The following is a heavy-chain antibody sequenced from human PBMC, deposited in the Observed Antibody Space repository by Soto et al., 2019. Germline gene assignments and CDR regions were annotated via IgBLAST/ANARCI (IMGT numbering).Heavy chain of an antibody. J-gene: IGHJ4*02. CDR1: GGTFSSYT. CDR3: ARGSTEITFGGVIVPDY. V-gene: IGHV1-69*02. CDR2: IIPILGIA. Sequence: SVKVSCKASGGTFSSYTISWVRQAPGQGLEWMGRIIPILGIANYAQKFQGRVTITADKSTSTAYMELSSLRSEDTAVYYCARGSTEITFGGVIVPDYWGQGTLVTVSS. D-gene: IGHD3-16*02.